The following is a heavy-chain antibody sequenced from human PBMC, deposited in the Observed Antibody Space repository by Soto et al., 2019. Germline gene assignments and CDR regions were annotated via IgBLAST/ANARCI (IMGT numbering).Heavy chain of an antibody. V-gene: IGHV3-49*03. D-gene: IGHD3-22*01. CDR3: TSLPNYYDSSGPGAFDI. CDR1: GFTFGDYA. J-gene: IGHJ3*02. CDR2: IRSKAYGGTT. Sequence: GGSLRLSCTASGFTFGDYAMSLFRQAPGKGLEWVGFIRSKAYGGTTEYAASVKGRFTISRDDSKSIAYLQMNSLKTEDTAVYYCTSLPNYYDSSGPGAFDIWGQGTMVTVSS.